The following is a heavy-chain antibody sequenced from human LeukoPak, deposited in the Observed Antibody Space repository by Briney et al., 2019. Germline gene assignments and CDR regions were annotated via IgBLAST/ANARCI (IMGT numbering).Heavy chain of an antibody. D-gene: IGHD3-22*01. J-gene: IGHJ4*02. Sequence: SETLSLTCTVSGGSISSYYWSWIRQPPGKGLEWIGYIYYSGSTNYNPSLRSRVTISVDTSKNQFSLRLSSVTAADTAVYYCARVTGYIVEDYFDYWGQGTLVTVSS. CDR1: GGSISSYY. V-gene: IGHV4-59*01. CDR2: IYYSGST. CDR3: ARVTGYIVEDYFDY.